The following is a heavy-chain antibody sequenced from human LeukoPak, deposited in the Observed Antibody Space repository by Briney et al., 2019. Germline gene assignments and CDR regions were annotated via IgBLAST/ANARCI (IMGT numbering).Heavy chain of an antibody. CDR1: GFTFSSYA. CDR2: ISGSGGST. CDR3: AKGKGDFWSGYDVY. V-gene: IGHV3-23*01. D-gene: IGHD3-3*01. Sequence: GGSLRLSCAASGFTFSSYAMSWVRQAPGKGLEWVSAISGSGGSTYYADSVKGRFTISRDNSKNTLYLQMNSLRAEDTAVYYCAKGKGDFWSGYDVYWGQGTLVTVSS. J-gene: IGHJ4*02.